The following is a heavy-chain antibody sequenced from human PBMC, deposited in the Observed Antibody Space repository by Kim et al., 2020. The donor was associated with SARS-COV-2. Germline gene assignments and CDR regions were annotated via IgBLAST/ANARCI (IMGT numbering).Heavy chain of an antibody. Sequence: SETLSLTCTVSGGSISSHYWSWIRQTPGKGLEWIGYMYYSGNTNYNPSLKSRVTISMDTSKNQFSLKLSSVTAADTAVYYCARDGYDSSGYYDYWGQGTL. CDR2: MYYSGNT. J-gene: IGHJ4*02. CDR3: ARDGYDSSGYYDY. CDR1: GGSISSHY. D-gene: IGHD3-22*01. V-gene: IGHV4-59*11.